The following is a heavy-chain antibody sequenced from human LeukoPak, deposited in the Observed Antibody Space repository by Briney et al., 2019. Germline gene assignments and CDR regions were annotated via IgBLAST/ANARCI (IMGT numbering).Heavy chain of an antibody. V-gene: IGHV3-21*04. Sequence: PGGSLRLSCAASGFTFSSYSMNWVRQAPGKGLEWVSSISSSSSYIYYADSVKGRFTISRDNSKNTLYLQMNSLRAEDTAVYYCAKYLNSSGWYSFDYWGQGTLVTVSS. CDR3: AKYLNSSGWYSFDY. J-gene: IGHJ4*02. D-gene: IGHD6-19*01. CDR1: GFTFSSYS. CDR2: ISSSSSYI.